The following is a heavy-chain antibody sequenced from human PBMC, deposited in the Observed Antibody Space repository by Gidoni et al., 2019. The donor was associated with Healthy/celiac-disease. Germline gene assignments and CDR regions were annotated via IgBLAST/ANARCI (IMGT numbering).Heavy chain of an antibody. D-gene: IGHD3-10*01. CDR2: ISYDGSNK. CDR3: ARDRGSGSYYTRPQGYYFDY. CDR1: GFTFRSYA. Sequence: QVQLVESGGGVVQPGRSLRLSCAASGFTFRSYAMHWVRQAPGKGLEWVAVISYDGSNKDYADSVKGRFTISRDNSKNTLYLQMNSLRAEDTAVYYCARDRGSGSYYTRPQGYYFDYWGQGTLVTVSS. V-gene: IGHV3-30-3*01. J-gene: IGHJ4*02.